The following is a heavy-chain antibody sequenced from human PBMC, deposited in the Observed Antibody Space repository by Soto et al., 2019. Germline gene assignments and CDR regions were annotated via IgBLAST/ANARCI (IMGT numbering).Heavy chain of an antibody. CDR1: GFNFSSYA. CDR2: ISGSGVST. D-gene: IGHD5-18*01. CDR3: AKDSGYSYGYDAFDI. Sequence: EVQLLESGGGLVEPEGSLRLSCAASGFNFSSYAMSWVRQAPGKGLEWVSAISGSGVSTYYADSVKGRFTISRDNSKTTQYLQMSSLRAEDTAVFYCAKDSGYSYGYDAFDIWGQGTMVTVSS. J-gene: IGHJ3*02. V-gene: IGHV3-23*01.